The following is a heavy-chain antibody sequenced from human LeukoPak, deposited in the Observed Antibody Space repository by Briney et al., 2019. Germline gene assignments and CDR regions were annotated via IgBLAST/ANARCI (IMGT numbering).Heavy chain of an antibody. Sequence: PGGSLRLSCAASGFTFSSYGMSWVRQAPGKGLEWVSAISDTGNTYHADSVKGRFTISRDNSKKTLYPQLNSLRAEDTAVYYCAKSQRGYYPRRTYYYYMDVWGKGTTVTVSS. D-gene: IGHD1-26*01. J-gene: IGHJ6*03. CDR3: AKSQRGYYPRRTYYYYMDV. V-gene: IGHV3-23*01. CDR1: GFTFSSYG. CDR2: ISDTGNT.